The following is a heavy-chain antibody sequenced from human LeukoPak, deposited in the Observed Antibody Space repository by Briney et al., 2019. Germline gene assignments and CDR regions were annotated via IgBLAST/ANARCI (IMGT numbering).Heavy chain of an antibody. CDR2: ISLAGQT. CDR3: SRESGAFCPFGY. V-gene: IGHV4-4*02. J-gene: IGHJ4*02. CDR1: GGSISGTNW. Sequence: PSGTLSLTCGVSGGSISGTNWWSWGRQPPGQGLEWIGEISLAGQTNYNPSLNGRVTMSLDKSSNHLSLNLTSVTAADTATYYCSRESGAFCPFGYWGQGTLVIVSS. D-gene: IGHD1-26*01.